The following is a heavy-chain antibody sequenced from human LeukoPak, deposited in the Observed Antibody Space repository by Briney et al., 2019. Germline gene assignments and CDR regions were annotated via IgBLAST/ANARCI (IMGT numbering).Heavy chain of an antibody. CDR3: AKGSGYTYGLYYFEY. CDR1: GFTFGTYG. CDR2: IISSGGST. Sequence: GGSLRLSCATSGFTFGTYGMSWVRQAPGKGLEWVSSIISSGGSTYYADSVKGRFTISRDNSKNTLYLQMNSLRAEDTAVYYCAKGSGYTYGLYYFEYWGQGTLITVSS. V-gene: IGHV3-23*01. J-gene: IGHJ4*02. D-gene: IGHD5-18*01.